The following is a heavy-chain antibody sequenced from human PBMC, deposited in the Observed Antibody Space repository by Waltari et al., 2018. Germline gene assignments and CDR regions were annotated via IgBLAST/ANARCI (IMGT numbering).Heavy chain of an antibody. CDR2: IYSGGST. Sequence: EVQLLESGGGLVQPGGSLRLSCAASGFTFSSYAMSWVRQAPGKGLEWVSVIYSGGSTYYADSVKGRFTISRDNSKNTLYLQMNSLRAEDTAVYYCAREGNLLLDYWGQGTLVTVSS. CDR1: GFTFSSYA. CDR3: AREGNLLLDY. J-gene: IGHJ4*02. D-gene: IGHD4-4*01. V-gene: IGHV3-23*03.